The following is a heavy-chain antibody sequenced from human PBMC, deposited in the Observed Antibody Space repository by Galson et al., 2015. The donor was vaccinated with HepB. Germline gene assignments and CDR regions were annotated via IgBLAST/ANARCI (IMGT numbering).Heavy chain of an antibody. CDR3: ARERRSAASTDYYYYMDV. D-gene: IGHD2-15*01. CDR1: GGSISSGTYY. J-gene: IGHJ6*03. Sequence: LSLTCTVSGGSISSGTYYWSWIRQPAGKGLEWIGRIYPSGSTNYNPSLKSRGTMSLDTSKNQFSLKLSSVTAADTAVYYCARERRSAASTDYYYYMDVWGKGTTVTVS. CDR2: IYPSGST. V-gene: IGHV4-61*02.